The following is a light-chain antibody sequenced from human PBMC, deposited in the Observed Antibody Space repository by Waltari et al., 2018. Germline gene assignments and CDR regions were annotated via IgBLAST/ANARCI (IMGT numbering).Light chain of an antibody. V-gene: IGLV3-10*01. CDR2: EDT. CDR3: YSTEPGDNYRGV. Sequence: SYELTQSPSVSVSPGQTVRITCSGDAFTRKYVCWYQQKSGQAPVLLTYEDTKRPSGIPERFSGSSSGTVATLTLTGAQVDDDADYYCYSTEPGDNYRGVFAGGTKLTVL. J-gene: IGLJ3*02. CDR1: AFTRKY.